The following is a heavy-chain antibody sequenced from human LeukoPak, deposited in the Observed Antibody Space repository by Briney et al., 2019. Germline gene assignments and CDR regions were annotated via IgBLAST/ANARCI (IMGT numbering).Heavy chain of an antibody. D-gene: IGHD3-22*01. CDR3: ARDLTYDSSGSAPDY. CDR1: GFTFRSYA. CDR2: ISNIATI. V-gene: IGHV3-23*01. J-gene: IGHJ4*02. Sequence: GGSLRLSCAASGFTFRSYAMTWVRQAPGKGLEWVSEISNIATINYADSVKGRFTMSRDNSKNTLYLQMNSLRAEDTAVYYCARDLTYDSSGSAPDYWGQGTLVTVSS.